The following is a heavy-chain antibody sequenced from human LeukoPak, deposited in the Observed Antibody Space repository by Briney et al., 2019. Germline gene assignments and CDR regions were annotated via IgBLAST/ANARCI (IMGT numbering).Heavy chain of an antibody. CDR2: IKQDGGEK. V-gene: IGHV3-7*01. J-gene: IGHJ4*02. D-gene: IGHD2/OR15-2a*01. Sequence: PGGSLRLSCAASGFTFSSYGMHWVRQAPGKGLEWVANIKQDGGEKYYVDSMKSRFTISRDNAKNSLYLEVNSLRVDDTAVYYCARDRSATGGGKRFDYWGQGTLVTVSS. CDR3: ARDRSATGGGKRFDY. CDR1: GFTFSSYG.